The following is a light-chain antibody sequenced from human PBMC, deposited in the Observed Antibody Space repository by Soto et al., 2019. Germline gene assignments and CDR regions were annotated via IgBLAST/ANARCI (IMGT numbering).Light chain of an antibody. V-gene: IGKV1-39*01. CDR3: QQNCITPPLT. Sequence: DIVMRQSPATLSASIGDRITITCRASQSISSNLNWYQQKPGKAPRLLIYGASTLQTGVPARFSGSGSATDYTLTINSLQPDDFAAYYCQQNCITPPLTFGRGTTVDMK. J-gene: IGKJ4*01. CDR1: QSISSN. CDR2: GAS.